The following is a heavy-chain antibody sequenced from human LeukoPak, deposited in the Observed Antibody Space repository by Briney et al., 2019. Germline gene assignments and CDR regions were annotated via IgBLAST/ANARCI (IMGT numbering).Heavy chain of an antibody. D-gene: IGHD3-3*01. Sequence: GGSLRLSCAASGFTISNAWMSWVRQAPGKGLEWVGRIKSKTDGGTTDYAAPVKGRFTISRDDSKNTLYLQMNSLKTEDTAVYYCTTDFFSGYDFWSGYYDFDYWGQGTLVTVSS. CDR3: TTDFFSGYDFWSGYYDFDY. J-gene: IGHJ4*02. CDR1: GFTISNAW. CDR2: IKSKTDGGTT. V-gene: IGHV3-15*01.